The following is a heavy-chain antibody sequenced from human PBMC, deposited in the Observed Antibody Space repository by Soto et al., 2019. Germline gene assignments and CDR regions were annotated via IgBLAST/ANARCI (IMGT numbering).Heavy chain of an antibody. D-gene: IGHD2-21*02. CDR2: ISYDGSNK. V-gene: IGHV3-30*18. CDR3: AKDSSPTTAIVVVTAEPIHLDY. J-gene: IGHJ4*02. Sequence: GGSLRLSCAASGFTFSSYGMHWVRQAPGKGLEWVAGISYDGSNKYYADSVKGRFTISRDNSKNTLYLQMNSLRAEDTAVYYCAKDSSPTTAIVVVTAEPIHLDYWGQGTLVTVSS. CDR1: GFTFSSYG.